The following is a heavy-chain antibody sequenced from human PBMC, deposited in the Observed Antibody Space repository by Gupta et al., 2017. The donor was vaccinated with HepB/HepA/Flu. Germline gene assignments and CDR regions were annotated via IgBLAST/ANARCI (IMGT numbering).Heavy chain of an antibody. Sequence: EVQLLESGGDLIQPGGSLRLSCAASGYTFNNYGMTWVRQAPGKGLEWVSCIDSRGNTYYADSVKGRFTISRDNSKNTVYLQMNSLGAEDTAIYYCAKFRSDWNSAFDYWGQGTLVTVSS. CDR1: GYTFNNYG. V-gene: IGHV3-23*01. CDR3: AKFRSDWNSAFDY. J-gene: IGHJ4*02. D-gene: IGHD1/OR15-1a*01. CDR2: IDSRGNT.